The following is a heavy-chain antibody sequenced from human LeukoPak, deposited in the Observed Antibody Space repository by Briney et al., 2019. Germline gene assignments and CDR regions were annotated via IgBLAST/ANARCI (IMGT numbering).Heavy chain of an antibody. CDR3: ASGPADDLDY. J-gene: IGHJ4*02. CDR2: MYYSGNT. CDR1: GGSFSSDY. D-gene: IGHD1-1*01. V-gene: IGHV4-59*01. Sequence: SETLSLTCKVSGGSFSSDYWNWVRQPPGKGLEWIGYMYYSGNTNYNPSLKSRATLSVDTSKKQFSLKVISVTAADTAVYYCASGPADDLDYWGQGTLVTVSS.